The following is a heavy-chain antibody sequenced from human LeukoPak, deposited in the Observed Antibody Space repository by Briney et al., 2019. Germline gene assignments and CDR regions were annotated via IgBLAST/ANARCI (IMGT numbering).Heavy chain of an antibody. Sequence: ASVKVSCKASGYTITSYGISWVRQAPGQGLEWMGWISAYNGNTNYAQKLQGRVTMTADTSTSTAYMELRSLRSDDTAVYYCARDPTVTIFDYWGQGTLVTVSS. D-gene: IGHD4-17*01. V-gene: IGHV1-18*01. J-gene: IGHJ4*02. CDR3: ARDPTVTIFDY. CDR1: GYTITSYG. CDR2: ISAYNGNT.